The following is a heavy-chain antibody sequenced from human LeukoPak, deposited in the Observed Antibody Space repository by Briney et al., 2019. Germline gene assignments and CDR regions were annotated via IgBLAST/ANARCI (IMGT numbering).Heavy chain of an antibody. CDR1: GFTFSTYE. CDR2: ISSSGSTI. D-gene: IGHD1-26*01. Sequence: GGSLRLSCAASGFTFSTYEMNWVRQAPGKGLEWVSFISSSGSTIHYADSVKGRFTISRDNAKNSLYLQMNSLRAEDTAVYYCAKDGFLVPRYYFDYWGQGTLVTVSS. V-gene: IGHV3-48*03. J-gene: IGHJ4*02. CDR3: AKDGFLVPRYYFDY.